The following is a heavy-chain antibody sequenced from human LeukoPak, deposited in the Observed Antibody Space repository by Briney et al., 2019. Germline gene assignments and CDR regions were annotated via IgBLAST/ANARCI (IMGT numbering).Heavy chain of an antibody. CDR1: GFTFSTYW. D-gene: IGHD4-17*01. CDR2: ISSDGSST. V-gene: IGHV3-74*01. J-gene: IGHJ4*02. CDR3: ARDYGEGGYYFDY. Sequence: PGGSLRLSCAASGFTFSTYWMHWVRQAPGKGLVWLSRISSDGSSTNYADSVKGRFTISRDNAKNTLYLQMNSLRAEDTAVYYCARDYGEGGYYFDYWGQGTLATVSS.